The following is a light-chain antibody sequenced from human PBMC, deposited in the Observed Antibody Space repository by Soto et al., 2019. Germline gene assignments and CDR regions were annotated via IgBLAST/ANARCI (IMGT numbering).Light chain of an antibody. CDR3: QQYNDWPPT. Sequence: IQLTQSPSSLSASVGDRVTITCRASQGINTFLAWYQQKAGKAPKLPIYAASTLQSGVPSRFSGSGSGTEFTLTISSLQPEDFAVYYCQQYNDWPPTFGQGTKVDI. V-gene: IGKV1-9*01. CDR1: QGINTF. J-gene: IGKJ1*01. CDR2: AAS.